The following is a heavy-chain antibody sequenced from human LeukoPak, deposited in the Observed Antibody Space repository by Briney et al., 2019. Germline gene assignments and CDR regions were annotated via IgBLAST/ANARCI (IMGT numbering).Heavy chain of an antibody. CDR2: INHSGST. CDR1: GGSFSGYY. V-gene: IGHV4-34*01. D-gene: IGHD6-19*01. CDR3: ARGEGAIAVAGYFDY. J-gene: IGHJ4*02. Sequence: SETLSLTCAVYGGSFSGYYWSWIRQPPGKGLEWIGEINHSGSTNYNPSLKSRVTISVDTSKNQFSLKLTSVTAADTAVYYCARGEGAIAVAGYFDYWGQGTLVTVSS.